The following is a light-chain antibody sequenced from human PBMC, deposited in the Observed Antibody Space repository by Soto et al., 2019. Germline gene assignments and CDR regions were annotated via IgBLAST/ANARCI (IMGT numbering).Light chain of an antibody. J-gene: IGKJ1*01. Sequence: EIVLTQSPGTLSLSPGERATLSCRASQSVSNFLAWYQQKPGQAPRLLIYDASNRATGIPARFSGGGSGTDFTLTISSLEPEDFAVYYCQVRSNWPTWTFGQGTKVDI. V-gene: IGKV3-11*01. CDR3: QVRSNWPTWT. CDR1: QSVSNF. CDR2: DAS.